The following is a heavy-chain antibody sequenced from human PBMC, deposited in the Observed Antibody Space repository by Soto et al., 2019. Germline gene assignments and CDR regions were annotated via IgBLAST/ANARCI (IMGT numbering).Heavy chain of an antibody. Sequence: QVQLVQSGAEVKKPGSSVKVSCKASGGTFSSYAISWVRQAPGQGLEWMGGIIPIFGTANYAQKFQGRVTITADESTSTAYMELSSLRSEDTAVYYCARDETNMGRNYYYYYGMDVWGQGTTVTVSS. CDR2: IIPIFGTA. CDR1: GGTFSSYA. J-gene: IGHJ6*02. CDR3: ARDETNMGRNYYYYYGMDV. D-gene: IGHD3-10*01. V-gene: IGHV1-69*01.